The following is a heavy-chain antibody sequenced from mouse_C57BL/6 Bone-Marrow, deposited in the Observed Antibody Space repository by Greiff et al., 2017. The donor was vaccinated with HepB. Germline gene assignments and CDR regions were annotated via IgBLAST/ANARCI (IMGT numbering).Heavy chain of an antibody. D-gene: IGHD3-2*02. CDR2: INPYNGGT. Sequence: EVQLQQSGPELVKPGASVKISCKASGYTFTDYYMNWVKQSHGKSLEWIGDINPYNGGTSYNQKFKGKATLTVDNSSSTAYMELRSLTSEDSAVYYYEGGGKHLSLLGSMDYWGQGTSVTVSA. J-gene: IGHJ4*01. CDR3: EGGGKHLSLLGSMDY. CDR1: GYTFTDYY. V-gene: IGHV1-26*01.